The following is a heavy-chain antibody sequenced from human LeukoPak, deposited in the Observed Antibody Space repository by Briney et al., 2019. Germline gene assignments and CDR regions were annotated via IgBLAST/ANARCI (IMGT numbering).Heavy chain of an antibody. Sequence: SVKVSCRASGFTFTSSVLRWVRPARGQRLERIGWIVVGSGNTNYAQKFQERVTITRDMSISTAYMELSSLRSEDTAVYYCAARPSYYYDSRGYQFDYSGQGTLVTVSS. J-gene: IGHJ4*02. V-gene: IGHV1-58*01. CDR1: GFTFTSSV. CDR3: AARPSYYYDSRGYQFDY. D-gene: IGHD3-22*01. CDR2: IVVGSGNT.